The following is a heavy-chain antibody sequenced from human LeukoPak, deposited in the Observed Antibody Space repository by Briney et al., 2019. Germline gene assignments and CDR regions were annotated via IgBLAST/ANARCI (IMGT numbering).Heavy chain of an antibody. CDR3: ARGTGY. CDR2: ISSNGDNT. J-gene: IGHJ4*02. CDR1: GFTFSTYV. Sequence: GGSLSLSCSASGFTFSTYVMHWVRQAPGKGLEYVSAISSNGDNTYYADSVKGRFTISRDNSKNTLYLQMSSLRADDTAVYYCARGTGYWGQGALVTVSS. V-gene: IGHV3-64D*06.